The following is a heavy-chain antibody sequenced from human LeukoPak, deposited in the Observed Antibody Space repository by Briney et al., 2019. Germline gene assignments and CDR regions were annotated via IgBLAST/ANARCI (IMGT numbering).Heavy chain of an antibody. D-gene: IGHD3-22*01. CDR1: GFTFSSYG. V-gene: IGHV3-30*03. CDR3: VRLTPYDSSGYYHGRTTDAFDI. CDR2: ISYDGSNK. Sequence: GGSLRLPCAASGFTFSSYGMHWVRQAPGKGLEWVAVISYDGSNKYYADSVKGRFTISRDNSKNTLYLQMNSLRAEDTAVYYCVRLTPYDSSGYYHGRTTDAFDIWGQGTMVTVSS. J-gene: IGHJ3*02.